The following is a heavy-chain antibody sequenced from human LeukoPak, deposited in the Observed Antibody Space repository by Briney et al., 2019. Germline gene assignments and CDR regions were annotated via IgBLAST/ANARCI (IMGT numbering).Heavy chain of an antibody. CDR2: INHSGST. D-gene: IGHD4-17*01. CDR1: GGSFSGYY. Sequence: SETLSLTCAVYGGSFSGYYWSWIRQPPGKGLEWIGEINHSGSTNYNPSLKSRVTISVDTSKNQFSLKLSSVTAADTAVYYCARGTVTTVTYYFDYWGQGTLVTVFS. V-gene: IGHV4-34*01. J-gene: IGHJ4*02. CDR3: ARGTVTTVTYYFDY.